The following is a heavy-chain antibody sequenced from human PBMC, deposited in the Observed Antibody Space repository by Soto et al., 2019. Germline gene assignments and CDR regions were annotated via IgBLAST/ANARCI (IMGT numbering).Heavy chain of an antibody. D-gene: IGHD6-13*01. Sequence: PSETLSLTCTVSGGSISSGGYYWSWIRQHPGKGLEWIGYIYYSGSTYYNPSLKSRVTISVDTSKNQFSLKLSSVTATDTAVYYCASRIAAAGDYYYYGMDVWGQGTTVTVSS. J-gene: IGHJ6*02. CDR1: GGSISSGGYY. CDR3: ASRIAAAGDYYYYGMDV. CDR2: IYYSGST. V-gene: IGHV4-31*03.